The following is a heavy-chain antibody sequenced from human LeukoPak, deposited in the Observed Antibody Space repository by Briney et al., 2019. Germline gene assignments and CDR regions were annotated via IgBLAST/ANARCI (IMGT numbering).Heavy chain of an antibody. J-gene: IGHJ1*01. V-gene: IGHV1-69*13. Sequence: ASVKVSCKASGGTFSSYAISWVRQAPGQGLEWMGGIIPIFGTANYAQKFQGRVTITADESTSTAYMELSSLRSEDTAVYYCARDSREHCGGDCYSQYFQHWGQGTLVTVSS. D-gene: IGHD2-21*02. CDR2: IIPIFGTA. CDR1: GGTFSSYA. CDR3: ARDSREHCGGDCYSQYFQH.